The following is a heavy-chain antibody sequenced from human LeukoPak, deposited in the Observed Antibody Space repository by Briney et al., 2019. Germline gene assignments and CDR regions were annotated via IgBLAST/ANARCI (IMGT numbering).Heavy chain of an antibody. J-gene: IGHJ2*01. CDR1: GGSINNYY. D-gene: IGHD6-13*01. CDR3: ARVAAAVNWYFDL. Sequence: SETLSLTCTVSGGSINNYYWSWIRQPPGKGLEWIGYIYYSGSTNYNPSLKSRVTISVDTSKNQFSLKLSSVTAADTAVYYCARVAAAVNWYFDLWGRGTLVTVSS. V-gene: IGHV4-59*01. CDR2: IYYSGST.